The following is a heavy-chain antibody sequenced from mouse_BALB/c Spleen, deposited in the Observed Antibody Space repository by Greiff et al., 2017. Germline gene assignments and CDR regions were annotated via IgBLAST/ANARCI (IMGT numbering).Heavy chain of an antibody. Sequence: VHLVESGPGLVQPSQSLSITCTVSGFSLTSYGVHWVRQSPGKGLEWLGMIWSGGSTDYNAAFISRLSISKDNSKSQVFFKMNSLQADDTAIYYCARNFDYGGALFAYWGQGTLVTVSA. V-gene: IGHV2-4-1*01. CDR2: IWSGGST. J-gene: IGHJ3*01. D-gene: IGHD1-1*01. CDR3: ARNFDYGGALFAY. CDR1: GFSLTSYG.